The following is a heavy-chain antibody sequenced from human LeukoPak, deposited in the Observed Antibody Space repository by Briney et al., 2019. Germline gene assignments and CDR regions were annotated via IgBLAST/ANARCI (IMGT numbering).Heavy chain of an antibody. V-gene: IGHV3-53*01. CDR1: GFTVTSNY. CDR2: IHSGGST. D-gene: IGHD1-26*01. J-gene: IGHJ3*02. Sequence: GGSLRLSCAASGFTVTSNYMSWVRQAPGKGLEWVSVIHSGGSTKYADSVKGRFTISRDNSKNTLYLRMNSLRAEDTAVYYCARGGSYLSAFDIWGQGTMVTVSS. CDR3: ARGGSYLSAFDI.